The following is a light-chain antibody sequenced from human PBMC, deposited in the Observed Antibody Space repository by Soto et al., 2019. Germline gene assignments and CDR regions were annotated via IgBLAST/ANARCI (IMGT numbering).Light chain of an antibody. CDR2: ANI. CDR1: SSNIGAGYD. Sequence: QSVLTQPPSVSGAPGQRVTISCTGSSSNIGAGYDVHWYQQLPGTAPKLLIYANISRPAGVPDRFSGSKSGTSASLAITGLQAEDEADYYCQSYDSSPSGYVFGTGTKLTVL. J-gene: IGLJ1*01. V-gene: IGLV1-40*01. CDR3: QSYDSSPSGYV.